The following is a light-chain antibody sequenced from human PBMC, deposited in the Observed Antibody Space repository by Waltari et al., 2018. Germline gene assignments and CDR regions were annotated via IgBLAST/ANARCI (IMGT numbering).Light chain of an antibody. CDR3: ALYMGRGILV. CDR2: STN. V-gene: IGLV8-61*01. CDR1: SGSVSTSNY. Sequence: TVVTQEPSLSVSPGGTITLSCGLTSGSVSTSNYPSWYQQTPGQTPRMVIYSTNTRPSGVPDRFSGSILGNKAALTITGTQADDESDYYCALYMGRGILVFGSGTKLTVL. J-gene: IGLJ6*01.